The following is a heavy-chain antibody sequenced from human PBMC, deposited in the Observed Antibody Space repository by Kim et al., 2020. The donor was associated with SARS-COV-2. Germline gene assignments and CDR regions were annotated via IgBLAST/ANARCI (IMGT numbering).Heavy chain of an antibody. Sequence: SVKGRFTISRDNSKSTLYLQMNSLRAEDTAVYYCARGALRVAGPVGWFDPWGQGTLVTVSS. D-gene: IGHD6-19*01. J-gene: IGHJ5*02. V-gene: IGHV3-66*01. CDR3: ARGALRVAGPVGWFDP.